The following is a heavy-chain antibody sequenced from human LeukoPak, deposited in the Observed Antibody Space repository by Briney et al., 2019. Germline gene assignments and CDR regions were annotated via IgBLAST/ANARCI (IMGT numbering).Heavy chain of an antibody. CDR1: GYTLTSYG. J-gene: IGHJ4*02. CDR3: ARGPQSDGGNFDY. D-gene: IGHD4-23*01. Sequence: ASVKVSCKASGYTLTSYGITWLRQATGQGLEWMGWMNPNSGNTGYAQKFQGRVTMTRNTSISTAYMELSSLRSEDTAVYYCARGPQSDGGNFDYWGQGTLVTVSS. V-gene: IGHV1-8*01. CDR2: MNPNSGNT.